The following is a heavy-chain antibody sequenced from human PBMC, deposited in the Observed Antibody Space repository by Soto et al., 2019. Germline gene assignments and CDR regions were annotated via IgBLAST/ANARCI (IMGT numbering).Heavy chain of an antibody. J-gene: IGHJ4*02. CDR3: ARDRYASSSGLDF. D-gene: IGHD6-6*01. CDR2: IYYSGST. Sequence: SETLSLTCTVSGASVSSYGWSWIRQPPGKGLEWIGYIYYSGSTNYNPSLESRVTMSADTSKNQFSLQLGSVTAADTAVYYCARDRYASSSGLDFWGQGTLVTVSS. CDR1: GASVSSYG. V-gene: IGHV4-59*02.